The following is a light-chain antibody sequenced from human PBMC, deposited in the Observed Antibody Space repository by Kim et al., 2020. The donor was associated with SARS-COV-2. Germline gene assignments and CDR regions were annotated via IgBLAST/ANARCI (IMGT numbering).Light chain of an antibody. CDR1: RRSIYY. CDR2: DNN. Sequence: VACGKTGRTTRQGDRRSIYYTSWYQQTPRQAPLLVIYDNNSRSSGIPRRFSGTSAGTTAFLTITGTQAGDAAYYYCTSRDSNDTVVFGGGTKLTVL. CDR3: TSRDSNDTVV. J-gene: IGLJ2*01. V-gene: IGLV3-19*01.